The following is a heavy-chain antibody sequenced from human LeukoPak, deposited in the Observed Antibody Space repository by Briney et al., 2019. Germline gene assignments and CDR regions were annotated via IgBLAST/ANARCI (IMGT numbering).Heavy chain of an antibody. D-gene: IGHD3-22*01. CDR1: GGTFSSYA. CDR2: IIPIFGTA. J-gene: IGHJ5*02. V-gene: IGHV1-69*13. Sequence: SVKVSCKASGGTFSSYAISWVRQAPGQGLEWMGGIIPIFGTANYAQKFQGRVTITADESTSTAYMELSRLRSEDTAVYYCARESRGYYDSSGSPPRWFDPWGQGTLVTVSS. CDR3: ARESRGYYDSSGSPPRWFDP.